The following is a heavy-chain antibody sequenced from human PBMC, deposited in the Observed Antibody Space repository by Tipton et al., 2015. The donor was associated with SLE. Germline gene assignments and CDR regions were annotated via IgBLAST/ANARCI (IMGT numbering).Heavy chain of an antibody. D-gene: IGHD2-2*01. J-gene: IGHJ4*02. CDR1: GDTFNTYA. Sequence: QVQLVQSGAEVREPGSSVKVSCKASGDTFNTYAFTWVRQAPGQGLEWMGAIIPIIGITKYAQDFQDRFTISTDESTTTAYVELTSLTSDDTAVYLCARGRDQLPTNDYWGQGTLVTVSS. CDR3: ARGRDQLPTNDY. CDR2: IIPIIGIT. V-gene: IGHV1-69*01.